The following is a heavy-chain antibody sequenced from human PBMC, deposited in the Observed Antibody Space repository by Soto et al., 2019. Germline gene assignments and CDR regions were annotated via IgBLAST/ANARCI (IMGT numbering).Heavy chain of an antibody. CDR1: GFTFRNYG. CDR2: IWYAGTNK. V-gene: IGHV3-33*01. CDR3: AGDIRSAYFDY. Sequence: QVQLVESGGGVVQPGRSLRLSCAASGFTFRNYGMHWVRQAPGKGLEWVAVIWYAGTNKYYADSVKGRFTISRDNSENIMYLQMNSLRVEDTAVYYCAGDIRSAYFDYWGQGALVTVSS. D-gene: IGHD2-21*01. J-gene: IGHJ4*02.